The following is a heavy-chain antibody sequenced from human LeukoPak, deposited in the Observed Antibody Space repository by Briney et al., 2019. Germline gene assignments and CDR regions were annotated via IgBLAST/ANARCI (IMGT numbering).Heavy chain of an antibody. D-gene: IGHD2-2*01. V-gene: IGHV3-74*01. J-gene: IGHJ5*02. CDR3: AKSGVVPAAKNWFDP. Sequence: HPGGSLRLSCAASGFTFSSYWMHWVRQAPGKGLVWVSRINSDGSSTSYADSVKGRFTISRDNAKNTLYLQMNSLRAEDTAVYYCAKSGVVPAAKNWFDPWGQGTLVTVSS. CDR1: GFTFSSYW. CDR2: INSDGSST.